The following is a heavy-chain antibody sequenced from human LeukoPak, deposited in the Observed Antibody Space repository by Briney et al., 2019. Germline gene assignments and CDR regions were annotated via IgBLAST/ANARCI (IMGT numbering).Heavy chain of an antibody. CDR1: GGSISSYY. CDR3: ARATGGYDFWSGTVDYGMDV. D-gene: IGHD3-3*01. V-gene: IGHV4-59*12. J-gene: IGHJ6*02. Sequence: PSETLSLTCTVSGGSISSYYWSWIRQPPGKGLEWIGYIYYSGSTNYNPSLKSRVTISVDTSKNQFSLKLSSVTAADTAVYYCARATGGYDFWSGTVDYGMDVWGQGTTVTVSS. CDR2: IYYSGST.